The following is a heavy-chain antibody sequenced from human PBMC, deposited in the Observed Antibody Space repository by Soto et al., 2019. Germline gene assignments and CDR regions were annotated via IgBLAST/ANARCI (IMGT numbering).Heavy chain of an antibody. CDR1: GFTFSSYA. CDR2: ISGSGGST. J-gene: IGHJ4*02. V-gene: IGHV3-23*01. CDR3: AKDRAPASLYCSGGSCYEFVD. Sequence: GGSLRLSCAASGFTFSSYAMSWVRQAPGKGLEWVSAISGSGGSTYYADSVKGRFTISRDNSKNTLYLQMNSLRAEDTAVYYCAKDRAPASLYCSGGSCYEFVDWGQGTLVTVSS. D-gene: IGHD2-15*01.